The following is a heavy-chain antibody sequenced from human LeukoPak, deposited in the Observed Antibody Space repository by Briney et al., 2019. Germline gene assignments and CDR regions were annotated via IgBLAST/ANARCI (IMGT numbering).Heavy chain of an antibody. CDR2: ISSSGSTI. CDR3: AKNGDRGAYCTGGTCYPYFYYYMDV. V-gene: IGHV3-48*04. Sequence: GGSLRLSCAASGFTFSSYSMNWVRQAPGKGLEWVSYISSSGSTIYYADSVKGRFTISRDNAKNSLYLQMNSLRAEDTAIYYCAKNGDRGAYCTGGTCYPYFYYYMDVWGKGTTVTI. CDR1: GFTFSSYS. D-gene: IGHD2-15*01. J-gene: IGHJ6*03.